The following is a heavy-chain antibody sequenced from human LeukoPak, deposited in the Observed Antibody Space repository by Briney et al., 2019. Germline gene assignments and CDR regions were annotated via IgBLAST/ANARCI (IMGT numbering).Heavy chain of an antibody. V-gene: IGHV3-23*01. CDR2: ISGSGGST. CDR3: AKGTRSSGDY. D-gene: IGHD6-6*01. CDR1: GFIFSSYA. Sequence: GGSLRLSCGASGFIFSSYAMSWVRQAPGKGLEWVSTISGSGGSTYFADSMKGRFTISRDNSKNTLYLQMNSLRAEDTAVYYCAKGTRSSGDYWGQGTLVTVSS. J-gene: IGHJ4*02.